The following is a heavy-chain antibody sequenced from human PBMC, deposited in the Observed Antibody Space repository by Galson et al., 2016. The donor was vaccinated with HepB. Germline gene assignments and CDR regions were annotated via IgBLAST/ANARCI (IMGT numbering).Heavy chain of an antibody. D-gene: IGHD1-26*01. CDR3: ARDPGFRSGMFV. CDR1: GLPVSNDY. Sequence: SLRLSCAAYGLPVSNDYMRWVRQAPGKGLKWVSVSYGDGRTYYAESVKGRFTISRDTSKNTVFLQMNSLRGVDTAVYYCARDPGFRSGMFVWGRGTTVTV. J-gene: IGHJ6*02. CDR2: SYGDGRT. V-gene: IGHV3-53*01.